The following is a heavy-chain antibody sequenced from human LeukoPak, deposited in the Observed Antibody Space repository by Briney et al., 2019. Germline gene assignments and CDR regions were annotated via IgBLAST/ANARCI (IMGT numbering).Heavy chain of an antibody. V-gene: IGHV3-23*01. CDR2: ISGSGGST. CDR1: GFTFSSYA. J-gene: IGHJ5*02. Sequence: GGSLRLSCAASGFTFSSYAMSWVRQAPGKGLEWVSAISGSGGSTYYADSVKGRFTIYRDNSKNTLYLQMNSLRAEDTAVYYCAKPPVVVVAATHVDWFDPWGQGTLVTVSS. D-gene: IGHD2-15*01. CDR3: AKPPVVVVAATHVDWFDP.